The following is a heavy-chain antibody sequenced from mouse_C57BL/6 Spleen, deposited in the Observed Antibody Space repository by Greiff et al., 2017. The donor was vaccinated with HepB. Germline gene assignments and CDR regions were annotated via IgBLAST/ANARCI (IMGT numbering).Heavy chain of an antibody. CDR1: GFTFSSYG. CDR3: ARHDGSSSFDY. J-gene: IGHJ2*01. CDR2: ISSGGSYT. D-gene: IGHD1-1*01. Sequence: EVKLVESGGDLVKPGGSLKLSCAASGFTFSSYGMSWVRQTPDKRLEWVATISSGGSYTNYPDSVKGRFTISRDNAKNTLYLQMSSLKSEDTAMYYCARHDGSSSFDYWGQGTTLTVSS. V-gene: IGHV5-6*01.